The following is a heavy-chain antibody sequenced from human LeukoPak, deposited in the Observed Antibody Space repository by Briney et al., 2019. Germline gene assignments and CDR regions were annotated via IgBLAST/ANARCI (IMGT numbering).Heavy chain of an antibody. CDR1: GFTFSSYS. CDR2: ISSSSSYI. J-gene: IGHJ6*02. V-gene: IGHV3-21*01. Sequence: GGSLRLSCAASGFTFSSYSMNWVRQAPGKGLEWVSSISSSSSYIFYADSVKGRFTISRDNAKNSLYLQMNSLRAEDTAVYYCASGAYYYDSSASRYGMDVWGQGTTVTVSS. D-gene: IGHD3-22*01. CDR3: ASGAYYYDSSASRYGMDV.